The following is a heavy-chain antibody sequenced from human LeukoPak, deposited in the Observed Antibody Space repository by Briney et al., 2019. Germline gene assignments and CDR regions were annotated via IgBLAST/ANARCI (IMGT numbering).Heavy chain of an antibody. CDR3: ARDPLRFGGTNYDY. V-gene: IGHV3-74*01. J-gene: IGHJ4*02. D-gene: IGHD3-16*01. Sequence: SGGSLRLSCAASGFTFSSYWMHWVRQAPGKGLVWVSRINSDGSSTSYADSVKGRFTISRDNAKNTLYPQMNSLRAEDTAVYYCARDPLRFGGTNYDYWGQGTLVTVSS. CDR2: INSDGSST. CDR1: GFTFSSYW.